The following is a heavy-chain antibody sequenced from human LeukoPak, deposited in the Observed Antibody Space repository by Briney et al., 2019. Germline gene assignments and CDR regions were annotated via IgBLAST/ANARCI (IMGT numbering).Heavy chain of an antibody. Sequence: ASVKVSCKASGGTFSSYAISWVRQAPGQGLEWMGRIIPILGIANYAQKFQGRVTITADKSTSTAYMELSSLRSEDTAVYYCARNPTMIVVGALDYWGQGTLVTVSS. V-gene: IGHV1-69*04. CDR3: ARNPTMIVVGALDY. CDR2: IIPILGIA. D-gene: IGHD3-22*01. CDR1: GGTFSSYA. J-gene: IGHJ4*02.